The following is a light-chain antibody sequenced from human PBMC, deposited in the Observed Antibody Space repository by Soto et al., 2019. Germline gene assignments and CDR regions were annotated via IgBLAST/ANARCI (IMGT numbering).Light chain of an antibody. V-gene: IGLV2-14*01. CDR3: SSYTSSSSRG. CDR1: SSDVGGYNY. Sequence: QSVLAQPASVSGSPGQSITISCTGTSSDVGGYNYVSWYQQHPGEAPKLMIYDVSNRPSGVSNRFSGSKSGNTASLTISGLQAEDEADYYCSSYTSSSSRGFGTGTKVTVL. CDR2: DVS. J-gene: IGLJ1*01.